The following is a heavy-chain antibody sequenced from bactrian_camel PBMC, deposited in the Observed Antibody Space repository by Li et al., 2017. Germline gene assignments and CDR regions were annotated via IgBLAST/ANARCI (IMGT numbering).Heavy chain of an antibody. J-gene: IGHJ7*01. V-gene: IGHV3S63*01. Sequence: HVQLVESGGGSVQAGGSLKLSCALRGYTDEYCIGWFRQAPGKQREGVATIDSDSTTDYADSAKGRFTISQDSAKNTVYLQMDRLKPEDTGTYYCAAPSRPGPCGSGTTWYRPGGSPMNYWGEGTQVTVS. D-gene: IGHD6*01. CDR2: IDSDSTT. CDR1: GYTDEYC.